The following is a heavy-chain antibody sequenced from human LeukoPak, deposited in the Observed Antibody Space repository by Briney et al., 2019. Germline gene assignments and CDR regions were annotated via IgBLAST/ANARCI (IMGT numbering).Heavy chain of an antibody. D-gene: IGHD6-13*01. CDR1: GYSFTSYW. CDR2: IHPGDSDT. CDR3: ARLSSGWYLGAFDI. Sequence: GESLKISCKGSGYSFTSYWIGWVRQMPGKGLECMGVIHPGDSDTTYSPSFQGQVTISADKSIRTAYLQWNSLKASDTAMYYCARLSSGWYLGAFDIWGQGTMVTVSS. J-gene: IGHJ3*02. V-gene: IGHV5-51*01.